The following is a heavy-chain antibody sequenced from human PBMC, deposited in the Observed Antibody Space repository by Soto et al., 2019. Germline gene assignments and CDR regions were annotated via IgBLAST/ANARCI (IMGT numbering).Heavy chain of an antibody. CDR2: IKQDGNEE. V-gene: IGHV3-7*01. J-gene: IGHJ2*01. CDR3: ASWGFIVATNWYFDL. CDR1: GFTFSSYW. Sequence: EAQLVESGGGLVQPGGSLRLSCAASGFTFSSYWMSWVRQAPGKGLEWVANIKQDGNEESYVDSVKGRFTISRDNTKNSLFLQMNSLRAEDMAVYYCASWGFIVATNWYFDLWGRGTLVTVSS. D-gene: IGHD5-12*01.